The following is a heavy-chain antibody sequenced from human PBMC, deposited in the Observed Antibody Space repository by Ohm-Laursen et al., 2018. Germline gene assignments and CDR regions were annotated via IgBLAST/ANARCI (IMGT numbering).Heavy chain of an antibody. CDR3: ARAVAGVAYFDY. V-gene: IGHV3-66*01. D-gene: IGHD2-15*01. Sequence: SLRLSCTAPGFTFSDYYMNWVRQAPGKGLEWVSVIYSGGSTYYADSVKGRFTISRDSSKNTLYLQMNSLRAEDTAVYYCARAVAGVAYFDYWGQGTLVTVSS. CDR1: GFTFSDYY. J-gene: IGHJ4*02. CDR2: IYSGGST.